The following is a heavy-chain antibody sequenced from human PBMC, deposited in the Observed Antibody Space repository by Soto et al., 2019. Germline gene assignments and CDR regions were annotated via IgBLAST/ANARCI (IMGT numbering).Heavy chain of an antibody. D-gene: IGHD3-3*01. V-gene: IGHV3-64D*08. J-gene: IGHJ6*02. CDR1: GFTFSSYA. CDR2: ISSNGGST. Sequence: VGSLRLSGSASGFTFSSYAMHWVRQAPGKGLEYVSAISSNGGSTYYADSVKGRFTISRDNSKNTLYLQMSSLRAEDTAVYYCVKNYALLLVFLEWLTTAYYSVMDFGGQGPTVTVSS. CDR3: VKNYALLLVFLEWLTTAYYSVMDF.